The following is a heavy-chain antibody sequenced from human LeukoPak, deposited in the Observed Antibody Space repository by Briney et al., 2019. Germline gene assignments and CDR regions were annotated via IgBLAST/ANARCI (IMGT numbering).Heavy chain of an antibody. CDR2: IKLDGSVK. D-gene: IGHD1-26*01. Sequence: GGSLRLSCAASGFSFSNYWMSWVRQAPGKGLEWVASIKLDGSVKYYVDSVKGRFTISRDNAKNSLYLQVNSLRADDTAVYYCARMSGSYPFDYWGQGTLVAVSS. J-gene: IGHJ4*02. CDR3: ARMSGSYPFDY. CDR1: GFSFSNYW. V-gene: IGHV3-7*01.